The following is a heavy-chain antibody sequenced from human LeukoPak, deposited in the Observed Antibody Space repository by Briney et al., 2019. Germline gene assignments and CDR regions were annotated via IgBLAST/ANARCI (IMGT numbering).Heavy chain of an antibody. V-gene: IGHV3-23*01. CDR1: GFTFSSYA. Sequence: PGGSLRLSCAASGFTFSSYAMSWVRQAPGKGLEWVSAISGSGGSTYYADSVKGRFTISRDNSKNTLYLQMNSLRAEDTAVYYCAKGASSSSYVYYYYYMDVWGKGTTVTVSS. CDR3: AKGASSSSYVYYYYYMDV. D-gene: IGHD6-13*01. CDR2: ISGSGGST. J-gene: IGHJ6*03.